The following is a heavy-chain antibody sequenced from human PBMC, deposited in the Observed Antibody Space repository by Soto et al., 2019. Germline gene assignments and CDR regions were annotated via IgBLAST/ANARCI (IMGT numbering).Heavy chain of an antibody. CDR1: GFTFSYYW. Sequence: EVQLVESGGGLVRPGGSLRLSCAASGFTFSYYWMHWVRQAPGKGLVWVSRIHSDGSSTTYADFVKGRFIISRDNARNTVDLHNNSARVADTAVYYGARGVNVVVDLFGQGTVVTVSS. CDR2: IHSDGSST. CDR3: ARGVNVVVDL. D-gene: IGHD2-21*01. V-gene: IGHV3-74*01. J-gene: IGHJ3*01.